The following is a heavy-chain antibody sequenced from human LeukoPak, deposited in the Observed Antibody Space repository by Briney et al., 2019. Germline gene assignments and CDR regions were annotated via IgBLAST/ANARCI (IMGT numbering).Heavy chain of an antibody. CDR2: INGGDGNT. CDR3: AKDLGSGWYTPSDY. J-gene: IGHJ4*02. Sequence: GGSLRLSCAVSGFTFSNFAMTWVRQAPGKGLEWVSTINGGDGNTYYADSVKGRFTISRDNSKNTVYLQMNSLRAEDTAVYYCAKDLGSGWYTPSDYWGQGTLVTVSS. CDR1: GFTFSNFA. V-gene: IGHV3-23*01. D-gene: IGHD6-19*01.